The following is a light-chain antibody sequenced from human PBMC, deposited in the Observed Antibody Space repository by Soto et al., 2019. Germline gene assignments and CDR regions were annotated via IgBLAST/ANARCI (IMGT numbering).Light chain of an antibody. J-gene: IGKJ2*01. V-gene: IGKV1-17*01. Sequence: DIQMTQSPFSLSASVGDRVTITCWASQGIRNYLGWFQQKPGEAPKRLIHATSSLEGGVPSRFSGSGSGTEFTLTISSLQPEDFATYYCLQHNSYPYTFGQGTKLEIK. CDR3: LQHNSYPYT. CDR1: QGIRNY. CDR2: ATS.